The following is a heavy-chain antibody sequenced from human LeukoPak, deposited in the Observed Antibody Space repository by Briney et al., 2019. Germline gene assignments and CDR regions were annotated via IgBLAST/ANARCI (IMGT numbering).Heavy chain of an antibody. D-gene: IGHD3-10*01. CDR2: IYHSGST. CDR3: ARYYFGSEVDY. J-gene: IGHJ4*02. Sequence: SETLSLTCAVSGGSISSGGYSWSWIRQPPGKGLEWIGYIYHSGSTYYNPSLKSRVTISVDRSKNQFSLNLSSVTAADTAVYYCARYYFGSEVDYRGQGTLVTVSS. V-gene: IGHV4-30-2*01. CDR1: GGSISSGGYS.